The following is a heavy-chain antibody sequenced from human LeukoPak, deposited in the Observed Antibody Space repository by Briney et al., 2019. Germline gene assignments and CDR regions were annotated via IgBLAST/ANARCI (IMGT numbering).Heavy chain of an antibody. CDR3: ARMKYSSSSIDY. Sequence: SETLSLTCTVSGGSINSYYGSWIRQPPGKGLEWIGYIYYSGSTNYNPSLKSRVTMSVDTSKNQFSLKLSSVTAADTAVYYCARMKYSSSSIDYWGQGTLVTVSS. CDR2: IYYSGST. J-gene: IGHJ4*02. CDR1: GGSINSYY. D-gene: IGHD6-6*01. V-gene: IGHV4-59*12.